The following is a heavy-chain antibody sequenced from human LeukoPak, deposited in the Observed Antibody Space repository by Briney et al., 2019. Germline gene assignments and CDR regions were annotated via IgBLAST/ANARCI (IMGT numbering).Heavy chain of an antibody. CDR3: ARGHYDSTSYFDY. D-gene: IGHD3-22*01. V-gene: IGHV4-30-2*01. CDR2: IYHSGSI. CDR1: GGSISSGGYS. Sequence: SETLSLTCAVSGGSISSGGYSWSWIRQPPGKGLEWIGYIYHSGSIYYNPSLKSRVTISVDRSKNQFSLKLSSVTAADTAVYYCARGHYDSTSYFDYWGQGTLVTVSS. J-gene: IGHJ4*02.